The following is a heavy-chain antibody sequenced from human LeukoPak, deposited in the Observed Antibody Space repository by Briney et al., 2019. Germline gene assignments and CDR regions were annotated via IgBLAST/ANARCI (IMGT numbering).Heavy chain of an antibody. J-gene: IGHJ4*02. D-gene: IGHD4/OR15-4a*01. CDR2: VNGDGSFT. V-gene: IGHV3-74*01. Sequence: GGSLRLSCAASGFSFSNYAMSCVRQAPGKGLEWVSRVNGDGSFTVYADSVKGRFTISRDNAKNTLYLQMNSLRAEDTAVYYCTRSMTMVTPFDYWGQGTLVTVSS. CDR1: GFSFSNYA. CDR3: TRSMTMVTPFDY.